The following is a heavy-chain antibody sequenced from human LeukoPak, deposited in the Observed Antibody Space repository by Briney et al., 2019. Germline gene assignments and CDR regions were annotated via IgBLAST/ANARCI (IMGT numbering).Heavy chain of an antibody. CDR2: INPNSGGT. J-gene: IGHJ4*02. CDR3: ARYPGIAAAARGDY. Sequence: ASVKVSCKASGYTFTGYYMHRVRQAPGQGLEWMGWINPNSGGTNYAQKFQGRVTMTRDTSISTAYMELSRLRSDDTAVYYCARYPGIAAAARGDYWGQRTLVTVSS. D-gene: IGHD6-13*01. V-gene: IGHV1-2*02. CDR1: GYTFTGYY.